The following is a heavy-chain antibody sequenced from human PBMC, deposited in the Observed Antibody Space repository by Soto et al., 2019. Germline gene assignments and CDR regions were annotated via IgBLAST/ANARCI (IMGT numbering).Heavy chain of an antibody. CDR3: ARGRWFGELSYTDAFDI. J-gene: IGHJ3*02. Sequence: QVQLVQSGAEVKKPGASVKVSCKDSGYTFTSYGISWVRQAPGQGLEWMGWISAYNGNTNYAQRLQGRVTMTTDTTTSTAYMELRSLRSDDTAVYYCARGRWFGELSYTDAFDIWGRGTMVTVSS. D-gene: IGHD3-10*01. CDR1: GYTFTSYG. V-gene: IGHV1-18*01. CDR2: ISAYNGNT.